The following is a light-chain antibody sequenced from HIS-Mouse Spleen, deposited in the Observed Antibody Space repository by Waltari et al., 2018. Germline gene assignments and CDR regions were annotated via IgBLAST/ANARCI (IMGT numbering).Light chain of an antibody. CDR1: SSDVGSYNL. J-gene: IGLJ3*02. CDR3: CSYVGSSTLV. CDR2: EGS. V-gene: IGLV2-23*01. Sequence: QSALTQPASVSGSPGQSITISCTGTSSDVGSYNLVSWYQQNPGKAPKLMIYEGSKRPSGVSNRFSGSKSGNTASLTISGLQAEDEADYYCCSYVGSSTLVFGGGTKLTVL.